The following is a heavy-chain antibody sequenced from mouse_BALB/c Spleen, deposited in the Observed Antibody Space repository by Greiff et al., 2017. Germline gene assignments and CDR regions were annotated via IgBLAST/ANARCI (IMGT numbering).Heavy chain of an antibody. CDR2: FRNKANGDTT. CDR3: ARGEGVCYAMDD. Sequence: EVKLMESGGGLVQPGGSLRLSCATSGFTFTDYYMRCFRQPPGKALVWWGFFRNKANGDTTEYSASVKGRFTISRDNSQSILYLQMDTLRAEDSATYYCARGEGVCYAMDDWGQGTSVTVSS. V-gene: IGHV7-3*02. CDR1: GFTFTDYY. J-gene: IGHJ4*01.